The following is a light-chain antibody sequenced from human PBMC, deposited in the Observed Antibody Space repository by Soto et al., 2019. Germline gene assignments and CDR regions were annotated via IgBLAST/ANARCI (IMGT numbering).Light chain of an antibody. V-gene: IGKV3-15*01. CDR1: QSVASN. CDR2: GAS. Sequence: DIVMTQSPATLSVSPGERATLSCRASQSVASNLAWYQQRPGQAPRLLIYGASTRATGVPARFGGSGSGTEFTLTISSLQSEDFAVYYCHHYNNWPQTFGGGTKVEIK. J-gene: IGKJ4*01. CDR3: HHYNNWPQT.